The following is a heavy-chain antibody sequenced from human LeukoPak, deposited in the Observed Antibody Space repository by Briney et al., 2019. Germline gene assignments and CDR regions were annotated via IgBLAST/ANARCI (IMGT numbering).Heavy chain of an antibody. CDR1: GGSFSGYY. Sequence: SETLSLTCAVYGGSFSGYYWSWIRQPPGKGLEWIGEINHSGSTNYNPSLKSRVTISVDTSKNQFSLKLSSVTAADTAVYYCARVLQGSSGQHWYFDLWGRGTLVTVSS. J-gene: IGHJ2*01. D-gene: IGHD6-19*01. V-gene: IGHV4-34*01. CDR2: INHSGST. CDR3: ARVLQGSSGQHWYFDL.